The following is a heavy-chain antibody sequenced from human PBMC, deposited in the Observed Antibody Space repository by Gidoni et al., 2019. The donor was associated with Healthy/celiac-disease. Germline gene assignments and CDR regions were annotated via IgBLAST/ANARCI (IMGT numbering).Heavy chain of an antibody. Sequence: QVQLVESGGGVVQPGRSLRLSCAASGVTFSSYGMHWVRQAPGKGLEWVAVISYDGSNKYYADSVKGRFTISRDNSKNTLYLQMNSLRAEDTAVDYCAKPLYCSSTSCYTFSAFDIWGQGTMVTVSS. D-gene: IGHD2-2*02. CDR3: AKPLYCSSTSCYTFSAFDI. V-gene: IGHV3-30*18. J-gene: IGHJ3*02. CDR1: GVTFSSYG. CDR2: ISYDGSNK.